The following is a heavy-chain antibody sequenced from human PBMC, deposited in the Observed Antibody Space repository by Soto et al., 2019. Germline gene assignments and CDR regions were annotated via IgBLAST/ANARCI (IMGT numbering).Heavy chain of an antibody. V-gene: IGHV1-3*01. CDR2: INPGNRNK. CDR3: ARGIATGQLDP. CDR1: GYTFTRYT. J-gene: IGHJ5*02. Sequence: QVQLVQSGAEVKKPGASVKISCKASGYTFTRYTMNCVLQAPGQRLEWMGWINPGNRNKKSSQKFQDRVIITRDTSASTAYMDLSSLRCEDTAVYYCARGIATGQLDPWGQGSLVTVSS. D-gene: IGHD2-15*01.